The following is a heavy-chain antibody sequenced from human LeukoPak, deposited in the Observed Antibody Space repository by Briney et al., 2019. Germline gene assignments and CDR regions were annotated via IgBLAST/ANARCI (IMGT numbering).Heavy chain of an antibody. V-gene: IGHV1-3*01. D-gene: IGHD6-19*01. CDR3: ARDSIGVAGITLPDY. CDR2: INAGNSNT. CDR1: GYTFTSYA. J-gene: IGHJ4*02. Sequence: ASVTVSCAASGYTFTSYAMHWVRQAPGQRLEWMGWINAGNSNTKYSQKFQGRVTMTRDTSTSTVYMELSSLRSEDTAVYYCARDSIGVAGITLPDYWGQGTLVTVSS.